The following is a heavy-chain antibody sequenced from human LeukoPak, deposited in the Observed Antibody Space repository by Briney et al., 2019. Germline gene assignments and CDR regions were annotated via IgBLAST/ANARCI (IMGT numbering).Heavy chain of an antibody. Sequence: ASVKVSCKASGYTFTSYGISWVRQAPGQGLEWMGWISAYNGNTNYAQKFQGRVTITRDTSASTAYMELGSLRSEDTAVYYCARDPIYCSSTSCCRSDEINWFDPWGQGTLVTVSS. D-gene: IGHD2-2*01. V-gene: IGHV1-18*01. CDR2: ISAYNGNT. J-gene: IGHJ5*02. CDR3: ARDPIYCSSTSCCRSDEINWFDP. CDR1: GYTFTSYG.